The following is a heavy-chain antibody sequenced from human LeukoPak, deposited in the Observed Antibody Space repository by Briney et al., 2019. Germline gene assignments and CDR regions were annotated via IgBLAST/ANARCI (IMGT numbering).Heavy chain of an antibody. CDR1: GFTFTSYG. V-gene: IGHV3-33*01. CDR3: ARDPARSFDI. J-gene: IGHJ3*02. Sequence: GGSLRLSCAASGFTFTSYGFHWVRQAPGKGLEWVAAIWYDGSKTYYADSAKGRFTISRDNSKNTLYLQMNSLRADDTAVYYCARDPARSFDIWGHGTMVTVSS. CDR2: IWYDGSKT.